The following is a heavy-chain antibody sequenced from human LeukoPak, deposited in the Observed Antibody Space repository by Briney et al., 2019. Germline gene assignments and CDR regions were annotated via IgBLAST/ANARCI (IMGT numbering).Heavy chain of an antibody. CDR2: INPNSGGT. CDR3: ARDWNCGGDCYST. J-gene: IGHJ4*02. CDR1: GYTFTRYY. Sequence: ATVKVSCKASGYTFTRYYMHWVRQAPGQGLEWMGWINPNSGGTNYAQKFQGRVTMTRDTSISTAYMELSRLRSDDTAVYYCARDWNCGGDCYSTWGQGTLVTVSS. V-gene: IGHV1-2*02. D-gene: IGHD2-21*02.